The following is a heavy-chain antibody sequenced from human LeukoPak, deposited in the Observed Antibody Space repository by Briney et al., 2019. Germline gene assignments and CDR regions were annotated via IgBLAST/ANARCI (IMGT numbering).Heavy chain of an antibody. V-gene: IGHV3-23*01. CDR2: ISGSGGST. CDR1: GFTFCSFG. D-gene: IGHD3-22*01. CDR3: AKDVYYDSSGYPYYFDY. Sequence: RGTLRLSCAASGFTFCSFGMGWGRPAPGKGAEWGSGISGSGGSTYYADSVKGRFTISRDNSKNTLYLQMNSLRAEDTAVYYCAKDVYYDSSGYPYYFDYWGQGTLVTVSS. J-gene: IGHJ4*02.